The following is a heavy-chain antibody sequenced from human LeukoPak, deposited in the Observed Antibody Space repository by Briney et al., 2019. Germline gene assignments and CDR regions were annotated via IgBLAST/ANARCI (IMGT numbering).Heavy chain of an antibody. V-gene: IGHV1-8*01. CDR1: GYTFINND. Sequence: EASVKVSCKASGYTFINNDINWVRQAPGQGLEWMAWIDPKNGNRGYAQNFQGRVTMTTDISINTADLERSSLRSENTAVYYCARSHTQKEFCSGGRCYPTVWWFDPWGQGTLVTVSS. J-gene: IGHJ5*02. CDR2: IDPKNGNR. D-gene: IGHD2-15*01. CDR3: ARSHTQKEFCSGGRCYPTVWWFDP.